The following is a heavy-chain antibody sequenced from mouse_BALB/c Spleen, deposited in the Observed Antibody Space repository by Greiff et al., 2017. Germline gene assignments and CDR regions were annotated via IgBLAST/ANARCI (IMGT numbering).Heavy chain of an antibody. CDR2: ISYSGST. V-gene: IGHV3-2*02. CDR3: ARYGNYVFAY. Sequence: EVKLMESGPGLVKPSQSLSLTCTVTGYSITSDYAWNWIRQFPGNKLEWMGYISYSGSTSYNPSLKSRISITRDTSKNQFFLQLNSVTTEDTATYYCARYGNYVFAYWGQGTLVTVSA. D-gene: IGHD2-1*01. J-gene: IGHJ3*01. CDR1: GYSITSDYA.